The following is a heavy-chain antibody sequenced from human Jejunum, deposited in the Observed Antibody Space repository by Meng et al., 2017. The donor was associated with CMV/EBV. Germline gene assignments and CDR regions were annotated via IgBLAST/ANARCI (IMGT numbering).Heavy chain of an antibody. Sequence: FTFGSYVMIWVPQAPGEGLEWVSSITGTGGSTYYADSVKGRFTISRDNSKNTLYLQMDSLRDEDTAVYYCAKCPPRYSGSTYYLDYWGQGTLVTVSS. J-gene: IGHJ4*02. V-gene: IGHV3-23*01. D-gene: IGHD1-26*01. CDR2: ITGTGGST. CDR3: AKCPPRYSGSTYYLDY. CDR1: FTFGSYV.